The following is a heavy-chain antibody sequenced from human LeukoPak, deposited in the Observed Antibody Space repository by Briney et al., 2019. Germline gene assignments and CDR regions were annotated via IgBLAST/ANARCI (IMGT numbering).Heavy chain of an antibody. V-gene: IGHV1-69*02. J-gene: IGHJ5*02. CDR1: GGTFSSYT. Sequence: SVKVSCKASGGTFSSYTISWVRQAPGQGLEWMGRIIPILGMANYAQKFQGRVTITADKSTSTAYMELSSLRSEDTAVYYCARTIVVPAALGDWFDPWGQGTLVTVSS. D-gene: IGHD2-2*01. CDR2: IIPILGMA. CDR3: ARTIVVPAALGDWFDP.